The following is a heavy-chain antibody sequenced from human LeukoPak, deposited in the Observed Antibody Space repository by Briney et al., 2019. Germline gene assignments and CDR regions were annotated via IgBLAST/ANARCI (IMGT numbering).Heavy chain of an antibody. D-gene: IGHD2-8*01. J-gene: IGHJ4*02. CDR1: GYTFTGYY. CDR3: ARDHCTNGVCQYYFDY. Sequence: ASVKVSCKASGYTFTGYYMHWVRQAPGQGLEGMGWINPNSGGTNYAQKFQGRVTMTRDTSISTAYMELSRLRSDDTAVYYCARDHCTNGVCQYYFDYWGQGTLVTVSS. V-gene: IGHV1-2*02. CDR2: INPNSGGT.